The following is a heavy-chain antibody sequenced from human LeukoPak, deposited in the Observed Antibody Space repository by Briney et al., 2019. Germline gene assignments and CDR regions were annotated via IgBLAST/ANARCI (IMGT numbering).Heavy chain of an antibody. Sequence: PGGSLRLSCAASGFTFSSYWMHWVRQTPEKGLVWVSRINSDGRSTSYADSVKGRFTISRDNAKNTLYLQMNSLRAEDTALYYCAKDGYCSSTSCYAFWSYYYYMDVWGKGTTVTVSS. CDR1: GFTFSSYW. J-gene: IGHJ6*03. D-gene: IGHD2-2*03. CDR3: AKDGYCSSTSCYAFWSYYYYMDV. CDR2: INSDGRST. V-gene: IGHV3-74*01.